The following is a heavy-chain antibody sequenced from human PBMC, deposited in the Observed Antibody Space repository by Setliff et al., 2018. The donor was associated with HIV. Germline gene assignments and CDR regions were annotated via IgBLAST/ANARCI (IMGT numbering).Heavy chain of an antibody. D-gene: IGHD5-18*01. J-gene: IGHJ4*02. Sequence: KPGGSLRLSCRGSGFTFSTAWMNWVRQAPGKGLEWVGRIKSKASGGTTDYAAPVKGRVSISRDNAKNSLSLQMSSLRVEDTAVYYCARSYYWGQGARVTVSS. CDR1: GFTFSTAW. V-gene: IGHV3-15*01. CDR2: IKSKASGGTT. CDR3: ARSYY.